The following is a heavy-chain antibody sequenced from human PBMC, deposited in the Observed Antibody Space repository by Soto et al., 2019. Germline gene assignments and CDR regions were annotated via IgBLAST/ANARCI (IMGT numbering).Heavy chain of an antibody. CDR1: VVTISTYH. J-gene: IGHJ4*02. CDR2: NYHRGTT. V-gene: IGHV4-59*01. CDR3: VREAYVGYGHAIDH. D-gene: IGHD5-12*01. Sequence: SETLSLPCAVSVVTISTYHWYWIGQPPGKGLEWIGYNYHRGTTNYNPSLKSRVTISVDTSKNQFSLRLTSVTAADTAIYYCVREAYVGYGHAIDHWGQG.